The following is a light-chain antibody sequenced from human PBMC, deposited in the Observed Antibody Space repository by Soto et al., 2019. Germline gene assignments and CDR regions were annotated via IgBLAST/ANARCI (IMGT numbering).Light chain of an antibody. Sequence: QSVLTQPPSASGSPGQSVTISCTGTSSDVGGYDYVSWYKQHPGKAPKLMIYEVSKRPSGVPDRFSGSKSGNTAALTVSGLQAEDAADYYCPTYVGTNSYVFGTGTKVSVL. CDR2: EVS. CDR1: SSDVGGYDY. J-gene: IGLJ1*01. CDR3: PTYVGTNSYV. V-gene: IGLV2-8*01.